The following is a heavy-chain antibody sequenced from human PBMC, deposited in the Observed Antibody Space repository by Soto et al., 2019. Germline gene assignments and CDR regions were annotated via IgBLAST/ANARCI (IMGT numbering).Heavy chain of an antibody. V-gene: IGHV3-23*01. CDR3: AKDAVPYNGQWDWFDT. J-gene: IGHJ5*02. CDR1: GFTFGAYA. D-gene: IGHD3-10*01. CDR2: IGGTGSDT. Sequence: QLLESGGGLVQPGGSLRVHCVASGFTFGAYAMTWVRQAPGRGLEWVSSIGGTGSDTYYAASVKGRFTISRDNYKSPLYLKMNNLSAEDTAIYYCAKDAVPYNGQWDWFDTWGQGTLVTVSS.